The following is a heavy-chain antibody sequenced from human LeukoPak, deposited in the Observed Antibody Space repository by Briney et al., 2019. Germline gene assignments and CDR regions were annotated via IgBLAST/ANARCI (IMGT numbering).Heavy chain of an antibody. CDR3: ARDLAAYGDLTTGY. CDR2: IWYDGNNI. J-gene: IGHJ4*02. Sequence: GGSLRLSCAVSGFTFTTYGMHWVRQAPGKGLEWVAVIWYDGNNIYYADSVKGRFTISRDNSKNTLYLQMNSLRAEDTAVYYCARDLAAYGDLTTGYWGQGTLVTVSS. CDR1: GFTFTTYG. V-gene: IGHV3-33*01. D-gene: IGHD4-17*01.